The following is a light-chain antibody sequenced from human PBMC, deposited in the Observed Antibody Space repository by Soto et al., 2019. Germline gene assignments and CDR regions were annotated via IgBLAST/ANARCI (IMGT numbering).Light chain of an antibody. Sequence: QSVLTQPPSVSGSPGQSVTISCSGTIDDVTAYYRVSWYQQTPGTAPKLMIYDVSNRPSGVPDRFSGSRSGNTASLTISGLQAEDEADYYCSSYTSSSARVFGTGTKLTVL. CDR1: IDDVTAYYR. V-gene: IGLV2-18*02. CDR3: SSYTSSSARV. J-gene: IGLJ1*01. CDR2: DVS.